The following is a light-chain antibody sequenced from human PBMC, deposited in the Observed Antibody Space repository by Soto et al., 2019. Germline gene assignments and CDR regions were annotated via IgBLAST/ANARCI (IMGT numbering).Light chain of an antibody. CDR3: SSFTSTSTLFV. J-gene: IGLJ1*01. V-gene: IGLV2-14*01. CDR1: SSDVGGYNY. Sequence: QSALTQPASVSGSPGQSITISCTGTSSDVGGYNYVSWYQQHPGKAPKLMICQVNNRPSGVSDRFSGSKSGNTASLTISGLQAEDEADYYCSSFTSTSTLFVFGTGTQLTVL. CDR2: QVN.